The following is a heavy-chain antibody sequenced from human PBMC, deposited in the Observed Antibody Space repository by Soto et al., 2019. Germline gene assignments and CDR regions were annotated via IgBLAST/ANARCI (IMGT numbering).Heavy chain of an antibody. CDR3: ARGGGYCSGGSCYREYFQH. CDR2: IYHSGST. J-gene: IGHJ1*01. CDR1: GGYISGGGYS. D-gene: IGHD2-15*01. Sequence: SETLSLTCAVSGGYISGGGYSWSWIRQPPGKGLEWIGYIYHSGSTYYNPSLKSRVTISVDRSKNQFSLKLSSVTAADTAVYYCARGGGYCSGGSCYREYFQHWGQGTLVTVSS. V-gene: IGHV4-30-2*01.